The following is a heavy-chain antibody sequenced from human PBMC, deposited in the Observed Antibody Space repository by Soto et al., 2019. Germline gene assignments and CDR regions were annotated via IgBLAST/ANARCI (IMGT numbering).Heavy chain of an antibody. Sequence: SETLSLTCDVSGYSISGGFYWGWIRQHPGKGLEWIANIYHSGSAYYTPSLKTRVTTSVDTSKNKLSLRLNCVTAAATAAYFFGGVSICDYWFDPWGRGIPVTVSS. CDR1: GYSISGGFY. CDR2: IYHSGSA. D-gene: IGHD2-21*01. J-gene: IGHJ5*02. CDR3: GGVSICDYWFDP. V-gene: IGHV4-38-2*01.